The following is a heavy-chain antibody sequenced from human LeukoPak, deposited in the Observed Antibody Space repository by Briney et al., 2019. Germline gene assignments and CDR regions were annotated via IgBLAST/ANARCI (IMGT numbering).Heavy chain of an antibody. CDR2: IYYDGSNI. CDR3: ARDRGSNDPIDY. Sequence: GGSLRLSCAASEFTFTTYGMHWVRQAPGKGLEWVAFIYYDGSNIYYADYVKGRFTISRDIAKNTLYLQMSSLRAEDTAVYYCARDRGSNDPIDYWGQGTLVTVSS. CDR1: EFTFTTYG. D-gene: IGHD2-15*01. V-gene: IGHV3-33*01. J-gene: IGHJ4*02.